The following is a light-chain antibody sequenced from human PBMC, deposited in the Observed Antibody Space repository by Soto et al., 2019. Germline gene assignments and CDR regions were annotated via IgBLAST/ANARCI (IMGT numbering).Light chain of an antibody. J-gene: IGKJ1*01. CDR3: LQHNSYPRCT. Sequence: DIETTQSPSSLSASVEDRDTITCRASQGIRNDLGWYQQKPGKAPNRRFYSASSWQSGVPLRFSGSGSGSQFTLTLSRLQPEDFATYYCLQHNSYPRCTFGQGTKVDIK. CDR2: SAS. CDR1: QGIRND. V-gene: IGKV1-17*01.